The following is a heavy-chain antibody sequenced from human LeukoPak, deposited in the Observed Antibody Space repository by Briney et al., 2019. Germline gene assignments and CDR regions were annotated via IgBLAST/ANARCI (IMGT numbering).Heavy chain of an antibody. V-gene: IGHV3-23*01. D-gene: IGHD5-18*01. CDR1: GFTFSSYA. CDR2: ISGSGSST. Sequence: GGSLRLSCAASGFTFSSYAMSWVRQAPGKGLEWVSTISGSGSSTYYADSVKGRFTISRDNSKNTLYLQMNSLRAEDTAVYYCAKAQLWLLRSYYGMDVWGQGTTVTVSS. CDR3: AKAQLWLLRSYYGMDV. J-gene: IGHJ6*02.